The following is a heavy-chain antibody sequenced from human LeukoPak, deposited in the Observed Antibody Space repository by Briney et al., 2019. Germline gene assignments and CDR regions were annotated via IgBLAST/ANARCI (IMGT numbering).Heavy chain of an antibody. V-gene: IGHV3-30-3*01. J-gene: IGHJ4*02. D-gene: IGHD2-21*02. CDR2: ISYDGSNK. CDR3: ARDDFLDY. Sequence: GGSLRLSCAASGFTFSSSAMHWVRQAPGKGLEWVAVISYDGSNKYYADSVRGRFTISRDNSKNTLYLQMNSLRPEDTAVYYCARDDFLDYWGQGTLVTVSS. CDR1: GFTFSSSA.